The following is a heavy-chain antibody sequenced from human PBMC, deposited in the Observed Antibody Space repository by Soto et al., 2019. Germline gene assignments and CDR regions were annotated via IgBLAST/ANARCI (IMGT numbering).Heavy chain of an antibody. CDR1: GFTFSSYA. D-gene: IGHD6-13*01. J-gene: IGHJ6*02. CDR3: AKEWRPFGYSSRLTPVYGMDV. CDR2: ISGSGGST. V-gene: IGHV3-23*01. Sequence: PGGSLRLSCAASGFTFSSYAMSWVRQAPGKWLEWVSAISGSGGSTYYADSVKGRFTISRDNSKNTLYLQMNSLRAEDTAVYYCAKEWRPFGYSSRLTPVYGMDVWGQGTTVTVSS.